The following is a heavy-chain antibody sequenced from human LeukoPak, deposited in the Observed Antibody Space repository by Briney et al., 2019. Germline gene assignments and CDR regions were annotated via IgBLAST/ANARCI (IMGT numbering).Heavy chain of an antibody. J-gene: IGHJ5*02. Sequence: GASVKVSCKASGYTFSNYAMHWVRQAPGQRLEWMGWINSGNGNTMYAQKFQGRVTITRDTSASTAYMELSSLRSEDTAVYYCARDLGYFANWFDPWGQGTLVTVSS. CDR3: ARDLGYFANWFDP. CDR2: INSGNGNT. V-gene: IGHV1-3*04. D-gene: IGHD2-15*01. CDR1: GYTFSNYA.